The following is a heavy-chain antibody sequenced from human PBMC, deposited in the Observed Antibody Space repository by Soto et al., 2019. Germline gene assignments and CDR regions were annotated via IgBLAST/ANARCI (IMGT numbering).Heavy chain of an antibody. D-gene: IGHD3-10*01. CDR1: GFMFSSLW. Sequence: GGSLRLSCAASGFMFSSLWMSWVRQAPGKGLEWVANINQDGSEKNYVDSVKGRFTTSRDNAKNSLHLQMNSLRAEDTAVYYCVRDGSLLGMTRWGQGTLVTVSS. J-gene: IGHJ4*02. CDR2: INQDGSEK. V-gene: IGHV3-7*03. CDR3: VRDGSLLGMTR.